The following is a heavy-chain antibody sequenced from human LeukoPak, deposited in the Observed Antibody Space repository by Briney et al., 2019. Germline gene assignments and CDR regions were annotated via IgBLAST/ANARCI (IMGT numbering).Heavy chain of an antibody. Sequence: GGSLRLSCAAAGFTFSNYWMNWVRQAPGKGLEWVANIKQDGSEKYYVDSVKGRFTISRDNAKNSLYLQMNSLRAEDTAVYYCARGDGLWFGELFTYWGQGTPVTVSS. CDR3: ARGDGLWFGELFTY. D-gene: IGHD3-10*01. CDR1: GFTFSNYW. V-gene: IGHV3-7*01. CDR2: IKQDGSEK. J-gene: IGHJ4*02.